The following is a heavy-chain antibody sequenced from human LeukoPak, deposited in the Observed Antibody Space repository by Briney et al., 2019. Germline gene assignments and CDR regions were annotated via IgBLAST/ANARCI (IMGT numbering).Heavy chain of an antibody. D-gene: IGHD3-16*01. V-gene: IGHV1-69*04. CDR2: IIPILGIA. J-gene: IGHJ4*02. CDR1: GGTFSSYA. Sequence: SVKVSCKASGGTFSSYAISWVRQAPGQGLEWMGRIIPILGIANYAQKFQGRVTITADKSTSTAYMELSSLRSEDTAVYYCARHHASNSWPLWADYWGQGSLVTVSS. CDR3: ARHHASNSWPLWADY.